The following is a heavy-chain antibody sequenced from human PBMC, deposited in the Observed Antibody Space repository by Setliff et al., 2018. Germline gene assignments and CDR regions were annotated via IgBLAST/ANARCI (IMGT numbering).Heavy chain of an antibody. CDR2: ITSDGSST. V-gene: IGHV3-74*01. CDR3: AKRFPDGYSHGRYFDY. Sequence: GGSLRLPCAASGFTLRNYYMHWARQAPGKGLFWFSRITSDGSSTTYADPRKGRFTISRDNSKNTLYLQMSILRVDDTAVYYCAKRFPDGYSHGRYFDYWGQGTLVTV. CDR1: GFTLRNYY. D-gene: IGHD5-18*01. J-gene: IGHJ4*02.